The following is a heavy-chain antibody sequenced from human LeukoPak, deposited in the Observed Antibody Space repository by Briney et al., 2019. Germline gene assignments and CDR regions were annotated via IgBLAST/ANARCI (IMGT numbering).Heavy chain of an antibody. V-gene: IGHV3-74*03. J-gene: IGHJ4*02. CDR2: ISGDGSDI. CDR3: VSLGGITVTGPYDFDC. D-gene: IGHD1-20*01. Sequence: PGGSLRLSCAASGFTFSSYAMSWVRQAPGKGLVWVSRISGDGSDITYADSVKGRFTISRDNARNTLYLQMNSLRVEDTAVYYCVSLGGITVTGPYDFDCWGQETVVTVSS. CDR1: GFTFSSYA.